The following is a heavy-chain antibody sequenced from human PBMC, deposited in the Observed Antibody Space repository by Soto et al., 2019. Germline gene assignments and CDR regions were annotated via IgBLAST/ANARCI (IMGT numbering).Heavy chain of an antibody. Sequence: QVQLVQSGAEVKNPGASVKVSCKASGYSFSSYGISWVRQAPGQGLEWVGWIGAYNGDTNYAQKLQGRVTLTTDTSTTTAYMELTSLRSDDTAMYYCAINRGYRPDTFDIWGQGTMVIVNS. CDR1: GYSFSSYG. J-gene: IGHJ3*02. D-gene: IGHD3-10*01. CDR2: IGAYNGDT. CDR3: AINRGYRPDTFDI. V-gene: IGHV1-18*01.